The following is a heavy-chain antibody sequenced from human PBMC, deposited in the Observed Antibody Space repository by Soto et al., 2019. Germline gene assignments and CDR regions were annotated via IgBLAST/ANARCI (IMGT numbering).Heavy chain of an antibody. CDR1: GYTFTGYY. Sequence: ASVKVSCKASGYTFTGYYMHWVRQAPGQGLEWMGWINPNSGGTNYAQKFQGWVTMTRDTSISTAYMELSRLRSDDTAVYYCARAPVYDVVKYYYYYGMDVWGQGTTVTVSS. CDR3: ARAPVYDVVKYYYYYGMDV. J-gene: IGHJ6*02. D-gene: IGHD2-21*01. CDR2: INPNSGGT. V-gene: IGHV1-2*04.